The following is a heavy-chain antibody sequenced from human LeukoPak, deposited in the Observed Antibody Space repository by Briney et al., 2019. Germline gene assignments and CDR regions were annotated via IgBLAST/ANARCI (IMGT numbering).Heavy chain of an antibody. D-gene: IGHD3-10*01. Sequence: SETLSLTCTVSGGSISSYYWSWIRQPAGKGLEWIGRIYTSGSTNYNPSLKSRVTISVDTSKNQFSLKLSSVTAADTAVYYCARVAYYYGSGSYYWFDPWGQGTLVTVSS. CDR2: IYTSGST. CDR3: ARVAYYYGSGSYYWFDP. J-gene: IGHJ5*02. CDR1: GGSISSYY. V-gene: IGHV4-4*07.